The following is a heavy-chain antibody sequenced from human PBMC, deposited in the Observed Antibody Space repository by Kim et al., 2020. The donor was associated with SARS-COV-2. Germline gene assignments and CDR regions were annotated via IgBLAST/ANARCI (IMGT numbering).Heavy chain of an antibody. V-gene: IGHV1-69*13. D-gene: IGHD6-13*01. CDR3: ARGQFELDGDYYYGMDV. Sequence: SVKVSCKASGGTFSSYAISWVRQAPGQGLEWMGGIIPIFGTANYAQKFQGRVTITADESTSTAYMELSSLRSEDTAVYYCARGQFELDGDYYYGMDVWGQGTTVTVSS. J-gene: IGHJ6*02. CDR2: IIPIFGTA. CDR1: GGTFSSYA.